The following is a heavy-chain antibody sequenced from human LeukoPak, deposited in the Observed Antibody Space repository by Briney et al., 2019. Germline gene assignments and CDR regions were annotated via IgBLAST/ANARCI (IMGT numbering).Heavy chain of an antibody. D-gene: IGHD4-17*01. Sequence: GGSLRLSCAASGFTFSNYEMNWVRQAPGKGLEWVSYISSSGSTIYYADSVKGRFTISRDNAKNSLYLRMNSLRAEDTAVYYCARAYYGAVPFDIWGQGTMVTVSS. CDR3: ARAYYGAVPFDI. CDR2: ISSSGSTI. V-gene: IGHV3-48*03. CDR1: GFTFSNYE. J-gene: IGHJ3*02.